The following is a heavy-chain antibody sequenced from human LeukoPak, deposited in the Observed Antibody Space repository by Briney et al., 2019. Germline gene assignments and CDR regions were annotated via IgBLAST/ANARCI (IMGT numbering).Heavy chain of an antibody. CDR3: AKHDYGDYRVNWFDP. CDR1: GFTFSSYA. V-gene: IGHV3-23*01. CDR2: ISGSGGST. J-gene: IGHJ5*02. D-gene: IGHD4-17*01. Sequence: GGSLRLSCAASGFTFSSYAMSWVRQAPGKGLEWVSAISGSGGSTYYADSVKGRFTISRDNSKNTLYLQINSLRAEDTAVYYCAKHDYGDYRVNWFDPWGQGTLVTVSS.